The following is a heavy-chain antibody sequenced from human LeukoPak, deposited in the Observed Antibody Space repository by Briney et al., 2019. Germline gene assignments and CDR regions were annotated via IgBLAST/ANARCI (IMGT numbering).Heavy chain of an antibody. D-gene: IGHD4-11*01. Sequence: GESLKISCKGSGHSFTSYCIGWVRQMPGKGLEWMGIIYAGNSDTRYSPSFQGQVTISADKSITTAYLQWSSLKASDTAMYYCARQGTTWGPFDYWGQGTLVTVSS. J-gene: IGHJ4*02. CDR3: ARQGTTWGPFDY. V-gene: IGHV5-51*01. CDR2: IYAGNSDT. CDR1: GHSFTSYC.